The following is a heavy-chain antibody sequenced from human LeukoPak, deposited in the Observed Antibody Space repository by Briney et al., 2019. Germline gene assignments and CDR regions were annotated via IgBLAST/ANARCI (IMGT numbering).Heavy chain of an antibody. D-gene: IGHD3-22*01. V-gene: IGHV4-34*01. J-gene: IGHJ4*02. CDR3: ARFCFDTSGYYFYYFDY. Sequence: SETLSLTCAVYGGSFSGYYWSWIRQPPGKGLEWIGEINHSGGTNYNPSLKSRVTMSVDTSKKQFSLNLRSVTAADTAVYYCARFCFDTSGYYFYYFDYWGQGTLVTVSS. CDR2: INHSGGT. CDR1: GGSFSGYY.